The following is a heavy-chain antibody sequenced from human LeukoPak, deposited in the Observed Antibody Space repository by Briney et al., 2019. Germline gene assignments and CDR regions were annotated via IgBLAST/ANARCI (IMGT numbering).Heavy chain of an antibody. Sequence: PSETLSLTCTDSGDSISSYYWSWIRQPPGKGLEWIGYIYYSGGTDYNPSLKSRVTISVDTSKNQFSLKLRSVTAADTAVYYCARHVTISGPYDASDIWGQGTMVTVSP. CDR2: IYYSGGT. J-gene: IGHJ3*02. CDR1: GDSISSYY. CDR3: ARHVTISGPYDASDI. V-gene: IGHV4-59*08. D-gene: IGHD5-24*01.